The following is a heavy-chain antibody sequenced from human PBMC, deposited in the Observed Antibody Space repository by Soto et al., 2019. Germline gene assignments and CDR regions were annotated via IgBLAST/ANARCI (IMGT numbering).Heavy chain of an antibody. D-gene: IGHD2-2*01. V-gene: IGHV3-30*18. CDR3: AKDQCSSTSCLRLSRRYYYYGMDV. J-gene: IGHJ6*02. CDR2: ISYDGSNK. CDR1: GFTFRSYG. Sequence: PGGSQRLSSTASGFTFRSYGMHWVRQAPGKGLEWVAVISYDGSNKYYADSVKGRFTISRDNSKNTLYLQMNSLRAEDTAVYYCAKDQCSSTSCLRLSRRYYYYGMDVWGQGTTVTVSS.